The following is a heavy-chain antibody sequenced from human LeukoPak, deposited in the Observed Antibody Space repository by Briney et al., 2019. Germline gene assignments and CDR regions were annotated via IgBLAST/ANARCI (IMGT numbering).Heavy chain of an antibody. V-gene: IGHV1-2*02. J-gene: IGHJ4*02. Sequence: ASVKVSCKASGYTFTSYDINWVRQATGQGLEWMGWINPNSGGTNYAQKFQGRVTMTRDTSISTAYMELSRLRSDDTAVYYCARGMREAKYHDFWSGHVTYFDYWGQGTLVTVSS. CDR1: GYTFTSYD. CDR3: ARGMREAKYHDFWSGHVTYFDY. CDR2: INPNSGGT. D-gene: IGHD3-3*01.